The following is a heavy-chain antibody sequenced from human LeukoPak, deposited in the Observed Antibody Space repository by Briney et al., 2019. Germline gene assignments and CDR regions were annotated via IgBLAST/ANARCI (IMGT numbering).Heavy chain of an antibody. CDR2: IPYDGSNK. Sequence: GGSLRLSCAASGFTFSTYAMHWVRQAPGKGLEWVAVIPYDGSNKYYADSVKGRFTISRENSKNRLYLQMNSLIAEDTAVYYCARAEGYGGELDSWGQGTLVTVSS. CDR1: GFTFSTYA. D-gene: IGHD4-23*01. J-gene: IGHJ4*02. CDR3: ARAEGYGGELDS. V-gene: IGHV3-30*04.